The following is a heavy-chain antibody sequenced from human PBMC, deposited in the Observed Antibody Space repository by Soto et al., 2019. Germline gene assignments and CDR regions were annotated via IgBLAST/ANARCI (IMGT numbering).Heavy chain of an antibody. V-gene: IGHV1-46*03. D-gene: IGHD6-13*01. CDR1: GYTFTSYY. Sequence: ASVKVSCKASGYTFTSYYMHWVRQAPGQGLEWMGIINPSGGSTSYAQKFQGRVTMTRDTSTSTVYMELSSLRSEDTAVYYCATYSIITRTQDYWGQGTLVTVSS. J-gene: IGHJ4*02. CDR2: INPSGGST. CDR3: ATYSIITRTQDY.